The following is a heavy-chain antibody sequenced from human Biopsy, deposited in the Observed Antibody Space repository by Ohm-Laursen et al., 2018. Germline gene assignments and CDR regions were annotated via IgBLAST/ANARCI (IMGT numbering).Heavy chain of an antibody. J-gene: IGHJ4*02. CDR1: GGSISSYY. Sequence: GTLSLTCTVSGGSISSYYWNWIRQPPGKGLKWIGYIYYSGTTDCSPSLKSRVTISIDKSKNQFSLKLSSVTAADTAVYYCARLGSGDYFPTFFDFWGQGALVTVSS. V-gene: IGHV4-59*12. D-gene: IGHD5-12*01. CDR3: ARLGSGDYFPTFFDF. CDR2: IYYSGTT.